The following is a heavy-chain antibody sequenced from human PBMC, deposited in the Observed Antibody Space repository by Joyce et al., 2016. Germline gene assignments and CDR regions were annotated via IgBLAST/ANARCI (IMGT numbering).Heavy chain of an antibody. J-gene: IGHJ5*02. CDR2: IWYDGSNE. D-gene: IGHD3-10*01. Sequence: QGQLVESGGGVVQPGRSLRLSCAASGFKFSFYGMHWVRQAPGEGLEWVAFIWYDGSNEYYTDSVKGRFTISRDNSKNTLYLQMNSLRTDDTAVYYCAKDGVGEGWFDPWGQGTLVTVSS. CDR3: AKDGVGEGWFDP. CDR1: GFKFSFYG. V-gene: IGHV3-33*06.